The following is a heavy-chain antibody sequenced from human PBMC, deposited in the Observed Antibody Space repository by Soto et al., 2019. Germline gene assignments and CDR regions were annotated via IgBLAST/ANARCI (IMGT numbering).Heavy chain of an antibody. J-gene: IGHJ6*02. CDR3: ARGGYYDFCFSRNYHYYGRYA. Sequence: ASVKVSCKASGYTFTSYGISWVRQAPGQGLEWMGWISPYDDNTNYAQNLQGRVTMTTDTSTRTAYMELRSLRSDDTAVYYCARGGYYDFCFSRNYHYYGRYAWGQGSTVPVSS. CDR1: GYTFTSYG. CDR2: ISPYDDNT. V-gene: IGHV1-18*01. D-gene: IGHD3-3*01.